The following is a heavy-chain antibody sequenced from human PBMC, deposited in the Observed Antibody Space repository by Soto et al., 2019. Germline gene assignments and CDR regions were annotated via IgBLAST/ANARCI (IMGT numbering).Heavy chain of an antibody. CDR2: FDPEDGET. CDR1: GYTLTELS. V-gene: IGHV1-24*01. J-gene: IGHJ6*03. D-gene: IGHD3-10*01. CDR3: ATDLRGSGSNSYYYYYMDV. Sequence: ASVKVSCKVSGYTLTELSMHWVRQAPGKGLEWMGGFDPEDGETIYAQKFQGRVTMTEDTSTDTAYMELSSLRSEDTAVYYCATDLRGSGSNSYYYYYMDVWGKGTTVTVSS.